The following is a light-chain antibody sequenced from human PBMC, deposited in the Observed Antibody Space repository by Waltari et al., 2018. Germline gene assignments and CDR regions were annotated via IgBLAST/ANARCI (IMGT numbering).Light chain of an antibody. V-gene: IGKV3-20*01. Sequence: DIVLTQPPGTLSLSPGESVTLSCRASQSISSSYFAWYQQKSGQAPRLIMYHASTRATGIPDRFSGRGSVRDFTLTISGLEPEDCAVYYCQQYGSSSITFGQGTRLDIK. CDR2: HAS. CDR3: QQYGSSSIT. CDR1: QSISSSY. J-gene: IGKJ5*01.